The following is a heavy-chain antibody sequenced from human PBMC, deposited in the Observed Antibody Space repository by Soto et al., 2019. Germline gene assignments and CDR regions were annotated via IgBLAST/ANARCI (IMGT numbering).Heavy chain of an antibody. V-gene: IGHV4-59*01. D-gene: IGHD3-22*01. Sequence: SETLSLTCTVSGGSISSYYWSWIRQPPGKGLEWIGYIYYSGSTNYNPSLKSRVTISVDTSKNQFSLKLSSVTAADTAVYYCARRRYYYDSSGYPGWFDPWGQGTLVTVS. CDR2: IYYSGST. CDR3: ARRRYYYDSSGYPGWFDP. J-gene: IGHJ5*02. CDR1: GGSISSYY.